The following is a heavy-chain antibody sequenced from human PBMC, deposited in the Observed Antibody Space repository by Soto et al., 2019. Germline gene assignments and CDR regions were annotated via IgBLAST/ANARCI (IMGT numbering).Heavy chain of an antibody. CDR1: GITFSSYA. J-gene: IGHJ4*02. V-gene: IGHV3-23*01. D-gene: IGHD3-10*01. CDR3: AKNYYFDC. CDR2: INRNGGSA. Sequence: EVQLLDSGGGLVQTGGSLRLSCEASGITFSSYAMSWVRQVPGKGLEWVSSINRNGGSANYAASVKGRFTISRDDSKNILSLQMNSLRAEDTAIYYCAKNYYFDCWGQGTLVTVSS.